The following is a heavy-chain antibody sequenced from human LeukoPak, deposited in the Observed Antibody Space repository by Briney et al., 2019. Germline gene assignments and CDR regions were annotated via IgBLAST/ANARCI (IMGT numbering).Heavy chain of an antibody. CDR3: ARVRALRYFPYYMDV. CDR1: GYTFTSYG. D-gene: IGHD3-9*01. CDR2: ISAYNGNT. Sequence: ASVKVSCKASGYTFTSYGISWVRQAPGQGLEWMGWISAYNGNTNYAQKLQGRVTMTTDTSTSTAYMELRSLRSDDTAVYYCARVRALRYFPYYMDVWGKGTTVTVPS. V-gene: IGHV1-18*01. J-gene: IGHJ6*03.